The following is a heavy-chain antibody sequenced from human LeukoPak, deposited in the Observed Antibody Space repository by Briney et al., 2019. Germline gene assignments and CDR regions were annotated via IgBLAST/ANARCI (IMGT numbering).Heavy chain of an antibody. CDR2: IYTSGST. D-gene: IGHD4-17*01. J-gene: IGHJ4*02. Sequence: SQTLSLTCTVSGASISSGSYYWSWIRQPAGKGLEWIGRIYTSGSTNYNPSLKSRVTISVDTSKNQFSLKLSSVTAADTAVYYCARDDYGDYYFDYWGQGTLVTVSS. CDR3: ARDDYGDYYFDY. CDR1: GASISSGSYY. V-gene: IGHV4-61*02.